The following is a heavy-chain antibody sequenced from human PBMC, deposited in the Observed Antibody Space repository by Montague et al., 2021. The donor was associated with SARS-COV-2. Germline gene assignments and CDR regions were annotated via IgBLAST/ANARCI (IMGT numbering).Heavy chain of an antibody. Sequence: SETLSLTCTLSGGSFSTTRNYWNWIRQPPGKGLEWIGTIYYTETTYYNPAPISGTTYYSPSLKSRVTISVDTSRNQVFLNLRSVIATDTAVYYCSKGGGIGGSDSWGQGTLVTVSS. J-gene: IGHJ4*02. CDR1: GGSFSTTRNY. CDR2: IYYTETTYYNPAPISGTT. CDR3: SKGGGIGGSDS. V-gene: IGHV4-39*01. D-gene: IGHD6-13*01.